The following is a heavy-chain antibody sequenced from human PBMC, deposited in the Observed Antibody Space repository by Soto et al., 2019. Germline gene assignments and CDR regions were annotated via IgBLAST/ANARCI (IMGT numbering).Heavy chain of an antibody. V-gene: IGHV4-59*01. CDR1: GGSISSYY. D-gene: IGHD3-3*01. J-gene: IGHJ5*02. CDR3: ARXSVTIFGNPRGWFDP. Sequence: SETLSLTCTVSGGSISSYYWSWIRQPPGKGLEWIGYIYYSGSTNYNPSLKSRVTISVDTSKNQFSLKLSSVTAADTAVYYCARXSVTIFGNPRGWFDPWGQGTLVTVSS. CDR2: IYYSGST.